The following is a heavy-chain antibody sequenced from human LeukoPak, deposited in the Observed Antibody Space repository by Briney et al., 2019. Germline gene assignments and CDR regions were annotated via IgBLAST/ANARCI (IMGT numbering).Heavy chain of an antibody. V-gene: IGHV3-30*03. CDR3: ARVGPYSSGLYYFDY. J-gene: IGHJ4*02. CDR2: MSHDESYK. CDR1: GFTFRSYA. Sequence: GRSLRLSCAASGFTFRSYAMHWVRQAPGKGLEWVAVMSHDESYKYYADSVKGRFTVSRDDSKNTAYLQMSSLRAEDTAVYYCARVGPYSSGLYYFDYWGQGTLVTVSS. D-gene: IGHD6-19*01.